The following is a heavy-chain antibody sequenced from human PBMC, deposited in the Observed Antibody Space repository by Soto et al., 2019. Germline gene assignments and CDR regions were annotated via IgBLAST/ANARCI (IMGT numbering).Heavy chain of an antibody. CDR2: ISLAGDT. CDR1: GGSISSSNW. V-gene: IGHV4-4*02. J-gene: IGHJ6*03. CDR3: ARAPGYYYMDV. Sequence: TLSLTCAVSGGSISSSNWWSWVRQPPGKGLEWIGEISLAGDTRYNPSMNSRVTISADKPENQFSLKLSSVTAADTAVYYCARAPGYYYMDVWGKGTTVTVSS.